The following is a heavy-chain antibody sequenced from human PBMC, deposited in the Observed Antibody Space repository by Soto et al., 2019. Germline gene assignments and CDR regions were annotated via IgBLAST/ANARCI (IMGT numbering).Heavy chain of an antibody. D-gene: IGHD3-16*01. CDR3: ARDGGSGYGMDA. CDR2: ISYDGSNK. CDR1: GFTFSSYA. Sequence: GGSLRLSCAASGFTFSSYAMHWVRQAPGKGLEWVAVISYDGSNKYYADSVKGRFTISRDNSKNTLYLQMNSLRAEDTAVYYCARDGGSGYGMDAWGQGTTVTVSS. V-gene: IGHV3-30-3*01. J-gene: IGHJ6*02.